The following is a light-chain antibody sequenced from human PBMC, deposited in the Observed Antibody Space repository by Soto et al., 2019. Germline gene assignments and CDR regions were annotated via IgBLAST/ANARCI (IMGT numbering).Light chain of an antibody. CDR2: DAS. CDR3: QQYDSSAKT. Sequence: EIVLTQSPGTLSLSPGERATLSCRASQSVTSSYLAWYQQKPGQAPRLLIYDASSRATGIPDRFSGSGSGTDFTLTIRRLEPEDFAVYYCQQYDSSAKTFGQWTKVDIK. V-gene: IGKV3-20*01. CDR1: QSVTSSY. J-gene: IGKJ1*01.